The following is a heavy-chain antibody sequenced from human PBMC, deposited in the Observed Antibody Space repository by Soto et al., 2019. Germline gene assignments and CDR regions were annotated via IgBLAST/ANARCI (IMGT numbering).Heavy chain of an antibody. CDR3: AKRTSGTTWGESDY. D-gene: IGHD4-17*01. CDR2: ISGYSGNA. Sequence: QVQEMQSGAEVKKPGDSVKVSCKTSGYIFSDYGINWVRQAPGQGLEWMGWISGYSGNANLAKKFKGRVTMTTDNSTRTAYMELRRLRSDDTAVYYCAKRTSGTTWGESDYWGQGTLVTVSS. V-gene: IGHV1-18*04. J-gene: IGHJ4*02. CDR1: GYIFSDYG.